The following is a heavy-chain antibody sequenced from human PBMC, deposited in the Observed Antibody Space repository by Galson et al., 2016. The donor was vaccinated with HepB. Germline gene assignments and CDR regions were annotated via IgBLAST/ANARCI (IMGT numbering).Heavy chain of an antibody. CDR2: IKQDGSEK. Sequence: SLRLSCAASGFTFTFSWMSWVRQAPGKGLEWVANIKQDGSEKYYVDSVKGRFTISRDNAKNSLYLQMDSLRAEDTAVYYCARDRAWNYYVDSWGQGTLVTVSS. J-gene: IGHJ4*02. CDR1: GFTFTFSW. D-gene: IGHD1-7*01. CDR3: ARDRAWNYYVDS. V-gene: IGHV3-7*01.